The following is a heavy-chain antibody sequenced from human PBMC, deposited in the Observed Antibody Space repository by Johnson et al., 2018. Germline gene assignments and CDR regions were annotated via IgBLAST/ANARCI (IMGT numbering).Heavy chain of an antibody. D-gene: IGHD6-19*01. CDR3: ARDYRQWLTAAGGFYYFYMDV. V-gene: IGHV4-59*01. Sequence: QVQLQESGPGLVKPSETLSLICTVSGDSIRSYYWSWIRQPPGKGLEWIGFIYYRGSTNYNPSLKSRVTISVDTSKNQFSLKWTSVTAADTAVYYCARDYRQWLTAAGGFYYFYMDVWGKGTTVTVSS. CDR1: GDSIRSYY. CDR2: IYYRGST. J-gene: IGHJ6*03.